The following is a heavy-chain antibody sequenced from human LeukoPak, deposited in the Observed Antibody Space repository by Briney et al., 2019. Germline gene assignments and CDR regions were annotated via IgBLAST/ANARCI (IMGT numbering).Heavy chain of an antibody. J-gene: IGHJ4*02. CDR1: GYTFTSYA. CDR2: INAGNGNT. D-gene: IGHD6-6*01. Sequence: AASVKVSCKASGYTFTSYAMHWVRQALGQRLEWMGWINAGNGNTKYSQKFQGRVTITRDTSASTAYMELSSLRSEDTAVYYCARTDERQLVPFDYWGQGTLVTVSS. V-gene: IGHV1-3*01. CDR3: ARTDERQLVPFDY.